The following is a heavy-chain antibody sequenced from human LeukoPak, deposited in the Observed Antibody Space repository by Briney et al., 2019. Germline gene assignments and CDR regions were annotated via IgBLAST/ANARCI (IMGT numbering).Heavy chain of an antibody. V-gene: IGHV3-33*01. CDR3: ARQTYYYDSSGYKPEVFDY. D-gene: IGHD3-22*01. CDR1: GFTFSSYG. Sequence: GGSLRLSCAASGFTFSSYGMHWVRQAPGKGLEWVAVIWYDGSNKYYADSVKGRFTISRDNSKNTLYLQMNSLRAEDTAMYYCARQTYYYDSSGYKPEVFDYWGQGTLVTVSS. J-gene: IGHJ4*02. CDR2: IWYDGSNK.